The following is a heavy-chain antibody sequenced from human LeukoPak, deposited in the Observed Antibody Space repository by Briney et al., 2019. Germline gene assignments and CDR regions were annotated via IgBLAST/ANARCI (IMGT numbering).Heavy chain of an antibody. CDR3: ASWGGVATIRGNFDS. Sequence: PGGSLRLSCAASGFTFCSSAMHWVRQAPGKGLEWVAVISYDGSNKYYADSVKGRFTISRDNSKNTLYLQMNSLRAEDTAVYYCASWGGVATIRGNFDSWGQGTLVTVSS. J-gene: IGHJ4*02. V-gene: IGHV3-30-3*01. CDR1: GFTFCSSA. CDR2: ISYDGSNK. D-gene: IGHD5-12*01.